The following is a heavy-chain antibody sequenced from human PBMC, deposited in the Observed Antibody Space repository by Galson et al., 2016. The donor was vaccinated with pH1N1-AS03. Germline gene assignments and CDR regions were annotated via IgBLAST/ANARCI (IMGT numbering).Heavy chain of an antibody. J-gene: IGHJ3*02. CDR1: GYTFTGYY. V-gene: IGHV1-2*04. D-gene: IGHD1-1*01. Sequence: SVKVSCKASGYTFTGYYVHWLRQAPGQGLEWMGWINPKTGGTKSAQKFQGWVSMTSDTSIRTVYMDLRMLTFVDTAVYYCARARGGVYNCDAFDIWGQGTVVSVSS. CDR2: INPKTGGT. CDR3: ARARGGVYNCDAFDI.